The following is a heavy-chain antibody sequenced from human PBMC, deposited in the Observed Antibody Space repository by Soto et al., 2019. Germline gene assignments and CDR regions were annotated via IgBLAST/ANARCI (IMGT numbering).Heavy chain of an antibody. CDR2: IYYSGST. V-gene: IGHV4-31*03. D-gene: IGHD2-2*01. J-gene: IGHJ6*03. CDR1: GGSISSGGYY. Sequence: QVQLQESGPGLVKPSQTLSLTCTVSGGSISSGGYYWSWIRQHPGKGLEWIGYIYYSGSTYYNPSRKGRVTISVDTSKNQFSLKLSSVTAADTAVYYCARSDCSSTSCSFYYYYYMDVWGKGTTVTVSS. CDR3: ARSDCSSTSCSFYYYYYMDV.